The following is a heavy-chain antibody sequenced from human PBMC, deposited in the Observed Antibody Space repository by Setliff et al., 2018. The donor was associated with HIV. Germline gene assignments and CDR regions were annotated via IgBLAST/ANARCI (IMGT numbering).Heavy chain of an antibody. D-gene: IGHD3-16*01. CDR3: ARVVSTPIYASHWFDP. J-gene: IGHJ5*02. CDR1: GFTFSSYG. Sequence: GGSLRLSCAASGFTFSSYGMHWVRQSPGKGLEWVAVIWHEGSNKNYADSVRGRFTISRDNSKNMLFLQMNSLRADDTAVYYCARVVSTPIYASHWFDPWGQGTLVTVSS. V-gene: IGHV3-33*01. CDR2: IWHEGSNK.